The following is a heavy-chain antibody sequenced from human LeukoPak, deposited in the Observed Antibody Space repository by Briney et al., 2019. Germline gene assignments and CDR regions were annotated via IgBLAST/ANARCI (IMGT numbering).Heavy chain of an antibody. V-gene: IGHV1-46*01. CDR3: ARAETFDYGGNPSDY. J-gene: IGHJ4*02. D-gene: IGHD4-23*01. Sequence: GASVKVSCKASGYSFSTYTMNWVRQAPGQGLEWMGIINPSGGSTSYAQKFQGRVTMTRDTSTSTVYMELSSLWSEDTAVYYCARAETFDYGGNPSDYWGQGTLVTVSS. CDR2: INPSGGST. CDR1: GYSFSTYT.